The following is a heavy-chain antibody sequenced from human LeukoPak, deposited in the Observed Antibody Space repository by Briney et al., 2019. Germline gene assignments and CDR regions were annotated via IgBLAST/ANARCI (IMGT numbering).Heavy chain of an antibody. CDR2: IHFSGST. V-gene: IGHV4-59*01. CDR3: ARDLGGIYFDY. J-gene: IGHJ4*02. Sequence: SETLSLTCTVSDASISGYYWSWIRQPPGKGLEWIGSIHFSGSTNYNPSLRSRVTISVDTSKNQLSLKLSSVTAADTAVYYCARDLGGIYFDYWGQGTLVTVCS. CDR1: DASISGYY. D-gene: IGHD1-26*01.